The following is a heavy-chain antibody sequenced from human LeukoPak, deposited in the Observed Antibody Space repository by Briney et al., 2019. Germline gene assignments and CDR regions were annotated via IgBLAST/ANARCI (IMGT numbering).Heavy chain of an antibody. CDR2: INHSGST. D-gene: IGHD4-17*01. J-gene: IGHJ5*02. V-gene: IGHV4-39*07. CDR1: GGSISSNSYY. CDR3: ARGRGDDYGDQNWFDP. Sequence: KPSETLSLTCAVSGGSISSNSYYWSWIRQPPGKGLEWIGEINHSGSTNYNPSLKSRVTISVDTSKNQFSLKLSSVTAADTAVYYCARGRGDDYGDQNWFDPWGQGTLVTVSS.